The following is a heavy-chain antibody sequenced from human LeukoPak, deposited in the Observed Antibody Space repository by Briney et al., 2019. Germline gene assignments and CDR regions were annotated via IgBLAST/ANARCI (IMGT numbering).Heavy chain of an antibody. CDR2: IGGGGGST. CDR1: GFTFSSDS. D-gene: IGHD3-22*01. Sequence: PLGSLRLCGAAAGFTFSSDSMSWVRQDAGEVLERFSAIGGGGGSTYYADSVKGRFTISRDNSKNTLYPQMNSLRAEDTAVYYCAKVYYDSSGYHAYYFDYWGQGTLVTVSS. V-gene: IGHV3-23*01. J-gene: IGHJ4*02. CDR3: AKVYYDSSGYHAYYFDY.